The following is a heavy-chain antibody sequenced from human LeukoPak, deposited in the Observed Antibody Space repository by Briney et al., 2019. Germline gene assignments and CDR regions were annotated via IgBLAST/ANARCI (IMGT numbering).Heavy chain of an antibody. J-gene: IGHJ3*02. CDR1: GYTFTSYY. CDR2: INPSGGST. CDR3: ARTAAGGAFDI. V-gene: IGHV1-46*01. Sequence: ASVKVSCKASGYTFTSYYMHWVRQAPGQGLEWMGIINPSGGSTSYAQKFQGRVTTTRDTSTSTVYMELSSLRSEDTAVYYCARTAAGGAFDIWGQGTMVTVSS. D-gene: IGHD6-13*01.